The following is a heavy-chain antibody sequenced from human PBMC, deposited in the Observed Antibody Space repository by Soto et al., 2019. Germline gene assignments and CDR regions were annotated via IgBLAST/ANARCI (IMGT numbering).Heavy chain of an antibody. D-gene: IGHD6-13*01. Sequence: AGGSLRLSCAASGFTFSSYGMHWVRQAPGKGLEWVAVISYDGSNKYYADSVKGRFTISRDNSKNTLYLQMNSLRSEDTALYYCAKDGAAAIYYFDYWGQGTLVTVSS. CDR2: ISYDGSNK. CDR1: GFTFSSYG. V-gene: IGHV3-30*18. CDR3: AKDGAAAIYYFDY. J-gene: IGHJ4*02.